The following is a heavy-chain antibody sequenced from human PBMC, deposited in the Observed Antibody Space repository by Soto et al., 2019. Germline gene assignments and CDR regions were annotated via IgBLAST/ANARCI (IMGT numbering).Heavy chain of an antibody. CDR1: GYSFSTSW. D-gene: IGHD2-21*01. CDR3: ERTTIAGIRGYFDY. Sequence: GESLKISCHGSGYSFSTSWIGWVRQMPGKGLEWMGIIYPGDSDTRYSPSFQGQVTISADKSISTAFLQWSSLKASDTATYYCERTTIAGIRGYFDYWGQGTLVTVSS. CDR2: IYPGDSDT. V-gene: IGHV5-51*01. J-gene: IGHJ4*02.